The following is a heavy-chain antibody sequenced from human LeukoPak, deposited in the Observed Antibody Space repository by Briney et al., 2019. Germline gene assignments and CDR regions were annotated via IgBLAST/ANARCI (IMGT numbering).Heavy chain of an antibody. Sequence: SETLSLTCAVSGYSISSGYYWGWIRQPPGKGLEWIGSIYHSGSTYYNPSLKSRVTISVDTSKNQFSLKLSSVTAADTAVYYCARGGGYCSGGSCYGYWGQGTLVTVSS. CDR2: IYHSGST. J-gene: IGHJ4*02. D-gene: IGHD2-15*01. CDR3: ARGGGYCSGGSCYGY. CDR1: GYSISSGYY. V-gene: IGHV4-38-2*01.